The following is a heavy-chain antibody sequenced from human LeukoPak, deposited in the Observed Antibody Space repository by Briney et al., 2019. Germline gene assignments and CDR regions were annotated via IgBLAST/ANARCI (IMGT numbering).Heavy chain of an antibody. CDR2: IYGAGDI. V-gene: IGHV3-53*01. J-gene: IGHJ2*01. Sequence: GGSLRLSCAASGFTVSNDYMSWVRQAPGRGLEWVSVIYGAGDIYYADSVKGRFIISRDKSKNTLFLQMNSLRVADTAVYYCARRRGDGANFRWYFDLWGRGTLVTVSS. CDR1: GFTVSNDY. D-gene: IGHD4/OR15-4a*01. CDR3: ARRRGDGANFRWYFDL.